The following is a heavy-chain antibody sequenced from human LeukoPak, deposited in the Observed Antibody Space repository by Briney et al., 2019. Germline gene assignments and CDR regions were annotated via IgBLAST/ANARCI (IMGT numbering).Heavy chain of an antibody. CDR3: ARVYYDFWSGYYGKSSWYYYYYGMDV. CDR2: MNPNSGNT. J-gene: IGHJ6*02. V-gene: IGHV1-8*01. CDR1: GYTFTSYD. Sequence: ASVKVSCKASGYTFTSYDINWVRQATGQGLEWMGWMNPNSGNTGYAQKFQGRVTMTRNTSISTAYMELGSLRSEDTAVYYCARVYYDFWSGYYGKSSWYYYYYGMDVWGQGTTVTVSS. D-gene: IGHD3-3*01.